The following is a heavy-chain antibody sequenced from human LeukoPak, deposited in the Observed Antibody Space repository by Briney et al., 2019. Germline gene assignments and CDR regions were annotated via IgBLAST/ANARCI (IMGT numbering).Heavy chain of an antibody. CDR2: ISWDGGST. D-gene: IGHD2-21*02. CDR3: ATDLYCGGDWYSAPRGPYFQH. Sequence: GGSLRLSCAASGFTFDDYTMHWVRQAPGKGLEWVSLISWDGGSTYYADSVKGRFTISRDNSKNTLYLQMNSLRTEDTAVYYWATDLYCGGDWYSAPRGPYFQHWGQGSLVTVSS. V-gene: IGHV3-43*01. CDR1: GFTFDDYT. J-gene: IGHJ1*01.